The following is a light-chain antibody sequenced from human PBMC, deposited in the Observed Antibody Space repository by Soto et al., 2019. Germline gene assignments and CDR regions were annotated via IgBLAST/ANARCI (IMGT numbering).Light chain of an antibody. J-gene: IGLJ1*01. CDR1: SSDVGAYNS. Sequence: QSALTQPASVSVSPGQSITISCTGTSSDVGAYNSVSWYQQHPDKAPKLIIFSVSYRSSGVSDRFSGSKSDNTASLTISGLRTEDEADYYCSSSTSSSTYLFGTGTKLTVL. V-gene: IGLV2-14*03. CDR3: SSSTSSSTYL. CDR2: SVS.